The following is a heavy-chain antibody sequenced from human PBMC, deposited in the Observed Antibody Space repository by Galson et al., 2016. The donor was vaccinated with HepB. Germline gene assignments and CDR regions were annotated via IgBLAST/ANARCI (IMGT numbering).Heavy chain of an antibody. Sequence: SLRLSCAASGFTFDNYAMHWVRQSPGKGLEWVAGINWNSGTVFYADSVKGRFTISRDNNRNSIYLQMDNLSVEDTAFYFCARDPYQWLSKYYFDYWGQGALVTVSS. CDR3: ARDPYQWLSKYYFDY. CDR1: GFTFDNYA. CDR2: INWNSGTV. J-gene: IGHJ4*02. D-gene: IGHD6-19*01. V-gene: IGHV3-9*01.